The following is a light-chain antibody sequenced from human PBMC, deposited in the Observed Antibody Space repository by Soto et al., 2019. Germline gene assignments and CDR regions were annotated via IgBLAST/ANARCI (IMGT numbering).Light chain of an antibody. V-gene: IGKV1-5*01. CDR1: QSISTW. CDR2: DAS. Sequence: DIQMTQSPSTLSASVGDRVTITCRASQSISTWLAWFQQKPGKAPKLLIYDASSLKSGVPSRFIGSGSGTDFTFTISSLQPDDFATYYCQQYKSYSWTFGQGTKVDIX. CDR3: QQYKSYSWT. J-gene: IGKJ1*01.